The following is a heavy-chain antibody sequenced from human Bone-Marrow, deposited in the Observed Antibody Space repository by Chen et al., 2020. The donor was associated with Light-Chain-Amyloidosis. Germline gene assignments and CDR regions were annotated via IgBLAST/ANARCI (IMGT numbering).Heavy chain of an antibody. D-gene: IGHD4-17*01. J-gene: IGHJ3*02. Sequence: EVQLVESGGGLVQPGGSLRLSCVASGFTFCTYWMNWVGQAPGAGLEWVANIRQSGTEKNYVDSVEDRFTISRDNAKNSMYLQINSLRVDDTAVYYCARSPTGASQAFDIWGQGTTVIVS. CDR2: IRQSGTEK. CDR1: GFTFCTYW. CDR3: ARSPTGASQAFDI. V-gene: IGHV3-7*01.